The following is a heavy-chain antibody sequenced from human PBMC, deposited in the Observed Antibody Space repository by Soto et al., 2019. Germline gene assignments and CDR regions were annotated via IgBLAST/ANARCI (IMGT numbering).Heavy chain of an antibody. V-gene: IGHV1-18*01. CDR2: ISAYNGNT. J-gene: IGHJ5*02. CDR3: ARGSIEAYDFWEGPTHTEGRFDP. CDR1: GYTFTSYG. Sequence: QVQLVQSGAEVKKPGASVKVSCKASGYTFTSYGISWVRQAPGQGLEWMGWISAYNGNTNYAQKLQGRVTMTTDTSTSTADMELRSLRSDDTAVYYCARGSIEAYDFWEGPTHTEGRFDPWGQGTLVTVSS. D-gene: IGHD3-3*01.